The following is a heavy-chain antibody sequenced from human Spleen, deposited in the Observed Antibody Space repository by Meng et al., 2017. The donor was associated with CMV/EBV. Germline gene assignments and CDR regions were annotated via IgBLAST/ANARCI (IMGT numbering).Heavy chain of an antibody. CDR2: ISAYNGNT. J-gene: IGHJ4*02. D-gene: IGHD3-9*01. CDR1: GYTFTSYG. V-gene: IGHV1-18*01. CDR3: VRSLRYFDFFYY. Sequence: ASVKVSCKASGYTFTSYGISWMRQAPGQGLEWMGWISAYNGNTNYAQNLQGRVTMTTDTSTSTAYMELRSLRSDDTAVYYCVRSLRYFDFFYYWGQGTLVTVSS.